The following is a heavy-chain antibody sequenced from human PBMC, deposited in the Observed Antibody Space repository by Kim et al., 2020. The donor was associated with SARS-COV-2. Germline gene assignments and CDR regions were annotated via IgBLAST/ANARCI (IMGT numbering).Heavy chain of an antibody. Sequence: SETLSLTCAVSGGPISSSNWWSWVRQPPGKGLEWIGEIYHSGSTNYNPPLKSRVTISVDKSKNQFSLKLSSVTAADTAVYYCARDALYSGSYFDPWGQGTLVTVSS. CDR2: IYHSGST. CDR3: ARDALYSGSYFDP. D-gene: IGHD1-26*01. CDR1: GGPISSSNW. J-gene: IGHJ5*02. V-gene: IGHV4-4*02.